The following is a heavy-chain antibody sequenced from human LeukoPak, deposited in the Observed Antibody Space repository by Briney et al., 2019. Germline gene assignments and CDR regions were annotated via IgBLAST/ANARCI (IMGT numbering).Heavy chain of an antibody. V-gene: IGHV4-34*01. CDR3: VTYYFDSSGPKKNS. CDR2: INHSGST. D-gene: IGHD3-22*01. Sequence: PSETLSLTCAVYGGSFSGYYWSWIRQPPGKGLEWIGEINHSGSTNYNPSLKSRVTISVDTSKKQFSLKLSSVTAADTAVYYCVTYYFDSSGPKKNSWGRGPRVTVSS. CDR1: GGSFSGYY. J-gene: IGHJ4*02.